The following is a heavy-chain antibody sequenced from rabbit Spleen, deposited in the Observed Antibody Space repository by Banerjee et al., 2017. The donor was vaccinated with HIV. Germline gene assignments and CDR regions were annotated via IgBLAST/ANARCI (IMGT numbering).Heavy chain of an antibody. Sequence: QSLEESGGDLVKPGASLTLTCTASGVSFSGSSYICWVRQAPGKGLEWIECIGADSGSTYYASWAKGRFTISKTSSTTVTLQMTSLTAADTATYFCARDLVAVIGWNFNLWGPGTLVTVS. D-gene: IGHD1-1*01. CDR2: IGADSGST. CDR3: ARDLVAVIGWNFNL. CDR1: GVSFSGSSY. J-gene: IGHJ4*01. V-gene: IGHV1S40*01.